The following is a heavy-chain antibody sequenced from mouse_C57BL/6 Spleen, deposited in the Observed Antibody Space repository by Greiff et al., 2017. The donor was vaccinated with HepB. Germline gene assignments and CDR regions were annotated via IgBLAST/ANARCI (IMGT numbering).Heavy chain of an antibody. J-gene: IGHJ4*01. Sequence: QVQLQQPGAELVKPGASVKLSCKASGYTFTSYWMQWVKQRPGQGLEWIGEIDPSDSYTNYNQKFKGKATLTVDTSSSTAYIQLSSLTSEDSAVYYCARRLRRDYYAMDYWGQGTSVTVSS. D-gene: IGHD2-2*01. CDR2: IDPSDSYT. V-gene: IGHV1-50*01. CDR1: GYTFTSYW. CDR3: ARRLRRDYYAMDY.